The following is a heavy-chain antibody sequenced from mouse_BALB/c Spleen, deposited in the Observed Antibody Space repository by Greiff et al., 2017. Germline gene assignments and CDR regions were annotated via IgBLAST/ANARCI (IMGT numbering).Heavy chain of an antibody. Sequence: EVQVVESGGGLVQPGGSLRLSCATSGFTFTDYYMSWVRQPPGKALEWLGFIRNKANGYTTEYSASVKGRFTISRDNSQSILYLQMNTLRAEDSATYYCARGYGYGGAWFAYWGQGTLVTVSA. CDR1: GFTFTDYY. J-gene: IGHJ3*01. CDR3: ARGYGYGGAWFAY. D-gene: IGHD2-2*01. V-gene: IGHV7-3*02. CDR2: IRNKANGYTT.